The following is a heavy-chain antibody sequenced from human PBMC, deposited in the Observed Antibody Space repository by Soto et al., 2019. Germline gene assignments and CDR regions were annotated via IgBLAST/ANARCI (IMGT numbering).Heavy chain of an antibody. Sequence: SETLSLTCTVSGGSISSYYWSWIRQPPGKGLEWIGYIYYSGSTNYNPSLKSRVTISVDTSKNQFSLKLSSVTAADTAVYYCARASIAAYYPPGYYYGMDVWGQGTTVTVSS. CDR2: IYYSGST. V-gene: IGHV4-59*01. CDR3: ARASIAAYYPPGYYYGMDV. D-gene: IGHD6-6*01. J-gene: IGHJ6*02. CDR1: GGSISSYY.